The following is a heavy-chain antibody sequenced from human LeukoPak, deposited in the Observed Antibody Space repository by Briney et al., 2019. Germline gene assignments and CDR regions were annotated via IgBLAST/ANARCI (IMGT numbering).Heavy chain of an antibody. CDR1: GGTFSSYA. Sequence: PRASVKVSCKASGGTFSSYAISWVRQAPGQGLEWMGRIIPILGIANYAQKFQGRVTITADKSTSTAYMELSSLRSEDTAVYFCAKEGCTFTTCYMNCWGQGTLVTVSS. J-gene: IGHJ4*02. CDR3: AKEGCTFTTCYMNC. CDR2: IIPILGIA. D-gene: IGHD2-2*02. V-gene: IGHV1-69*04.